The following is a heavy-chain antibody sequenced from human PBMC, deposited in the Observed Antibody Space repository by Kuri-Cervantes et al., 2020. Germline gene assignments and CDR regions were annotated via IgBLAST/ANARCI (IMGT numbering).Heavy chain of an antibody. CDR2: ILHDVNNK. CDR3: ARESIAAAGIG. Sequence: GESLKISCAVSGFTFSSYAMHWVRQAPGRGLEWVAVILHDVNNKFYADSVKGRFTISRDNSKNTLYLQMNSLRAEDTAVYYCARESIAAAGIGWGQGTLVTVSS. J-gene: IGHJ4*02. D-gene: IGHD6-13*01. CDR1: GFTFSSYA. V-gene: IGHV3-30*03.